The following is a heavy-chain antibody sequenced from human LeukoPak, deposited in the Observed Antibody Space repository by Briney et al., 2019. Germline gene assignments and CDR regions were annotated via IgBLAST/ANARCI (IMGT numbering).Heavy chain of an antibody. J-gene: IGHJ5*02. CDR2: MNPNSGNT. CDR3: ARAAETYGDYEYWFDP. D-gene: IGHD4-17*01. V-gene: IGHV1-8*02. Sequence: ASVKVSCKASGYTFTGYYMHWVRQAPGQGLEWMGWMNPNSGNTGYAQKFQGRVTMTRNTSISTAYMELSSLRSEDTAVYYCARAAETYGDYEYWFDPWGQGTLVTVSS. CDR1: GYTFTGYY.